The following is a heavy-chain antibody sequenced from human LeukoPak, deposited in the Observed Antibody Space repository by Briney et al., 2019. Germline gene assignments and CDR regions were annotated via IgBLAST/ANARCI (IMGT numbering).Heavy chain of an antibody. CDR3: AKDLLVLRYFDWLLSGLDY. Sequence: AXXKGLEWVSAISGSGGSTYYADSVKGRFTISRDNSKNTLYLQMNSLRAEDTAVYYCAKDLLVLRYFDWLLSGLDYWGQGTLVTVSS. J-gene: IGHJ4*02. D-gene: IGHD3-9*01. CDR2: ISGSGGST. V-gene: IGHV3-23*01.